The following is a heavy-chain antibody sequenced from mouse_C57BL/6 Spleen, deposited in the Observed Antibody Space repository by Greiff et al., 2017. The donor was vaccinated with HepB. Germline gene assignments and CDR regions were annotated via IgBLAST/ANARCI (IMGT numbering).Heavy chain of an antibody. V-gene: IGHV5-16*01. CDR3: ARDSGDLDY. D-gene: IGHD2-13*01. CDR1: GFTFSDYY. J-gene: IGHJ2*01. CDR2: INYDGSST. Sequence: EVKLVESEGGLVQPGSSMKLSCTASGFTFSDYYMAWVRQVPEKGLEWVANINYDGSSTYYLDSLKSRFIISRDNAKNILYLQMSSLKSEDTATYYCARDSGDLDYWGQGTTLTVSS.